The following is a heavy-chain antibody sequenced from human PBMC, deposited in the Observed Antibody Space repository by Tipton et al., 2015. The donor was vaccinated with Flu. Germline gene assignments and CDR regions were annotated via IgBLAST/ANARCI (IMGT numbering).Heavy chain of an antibody. CDR1: GFTFSSFG. D-gene: IGHD2-15*01. J-gene: IGHJ4*02. CDR2: IWYDGSNK. Sequence: SLRLSCAASGFTFSSFGMHWVRQAPGKGLEWVAVIWYDGSNKYYADSVKGRFTISRDKSKNTLYLQMNSLRAEDTAVYYCARGSGLGSCRGGSSPQFYLGQGTLFTLSS. V-gene: IGHV3-33*01. CDR3: ARGSGLGSCRGGSSPQFY.